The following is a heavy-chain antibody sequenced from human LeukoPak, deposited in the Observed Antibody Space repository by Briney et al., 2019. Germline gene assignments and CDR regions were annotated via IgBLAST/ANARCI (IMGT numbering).Heavy chain of an antibody. D-gene: IGHD6-19*01. CDR3: ARRLGHFQH. Sequence: SETLSLTCTVYGGSFSGYYWSWIRQPPGKGLEWIGEINRSGSTNYNPSLKSRVTISVDTSKNQFSLKLSSVTAADTAVYYCARRLGHFQHWGQGTLVTVSS. V-gene: IGHV4-34*01. CDR2: INRSGST. J-gene: IGHJ1*01. CDR1: GGSFSGYY.